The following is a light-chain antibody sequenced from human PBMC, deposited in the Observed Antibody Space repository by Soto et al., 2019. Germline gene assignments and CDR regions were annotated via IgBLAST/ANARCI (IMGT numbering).Light chain of an antibody. Sequence: DIQMTQSPSSLSASIGDRVTINCRASQRMVNFVNWYQQKSGQAPKVLIYAASTLQTGVPSRFSGNGSGTEFTLAVRNLQPEDFATYYCQQTYGAPLSFGGGTAVDI. J-gene: IGKJ4*01. V-gene: IGKV1-39*01. CDR2: AAS. CDR3: QQTYGAPLS. CDR1: QRMVNF.